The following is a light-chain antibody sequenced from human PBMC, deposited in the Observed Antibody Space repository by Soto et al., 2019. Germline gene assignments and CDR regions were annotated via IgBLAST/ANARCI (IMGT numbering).Light chain of an antibody. CDR3: CSYAGDLAL. J-gene: IGLJ2*01. V-gene: IGLV2-11*01. Sequence: QSALTQPRSVSGSPGQSVTISCTGTSSDVGGYDFVSWYQQHPGKAPKLMISDVSKRPSGVPDRFSGSKSGNTASLTISGLQGEDEADYYCCSYAGDLALFGGGTKLTVL. CDR1: SSDVGGYDF. CDR2: DVS.